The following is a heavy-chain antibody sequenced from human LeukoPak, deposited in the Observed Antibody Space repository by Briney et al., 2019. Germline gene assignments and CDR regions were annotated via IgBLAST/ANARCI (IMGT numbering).Heavy chain of an antibody. Sequence: PGGSLRLSCAASAFTFIDHGMHWVRQAPGKGLEWGSLISGDGGSTYYADSVKGRFTISRDNSKNSLYLQMNSLRTEDTALYYCAKGLLNYGEYGIDAFDIWGQGTMVTVSS. J-gene: IGHJ3*02. D-gene: IGHD4-17*01. CDR2: ISGDGGST. CDR1: AFTFIDHG. CDR3: AKGLLNYGEYGIDAFDI. V-gene: IGHV3-43*02.